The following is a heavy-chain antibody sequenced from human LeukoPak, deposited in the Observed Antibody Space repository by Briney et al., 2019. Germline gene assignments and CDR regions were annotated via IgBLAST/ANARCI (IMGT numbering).Heavy chain of an antibody. CDR3: ARHAAEMATIYFDY. J-gene: IGHJ4*02. Sequence: SETLSLTCTVSGGSISSYYWSWIRQPPGKGLEWIGYIYYSGSTNYNPSLKSRSTISVDTSKTQFSLKLSSVTAADAAVYYCARHAAEMATIYFDYWGQGTLVTVSS. V-gene: IGHV4-59*08. CDR2: IYYSGST. D-gene: IGHD5-24*01. CDR1: GGSISSYY.